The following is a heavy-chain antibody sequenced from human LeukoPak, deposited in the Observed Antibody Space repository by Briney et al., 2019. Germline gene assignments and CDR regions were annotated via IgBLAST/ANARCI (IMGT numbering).Heavy chain of an antibody. D-gene: IGHD1-26*01. CDR3: AGIIVGATSYDY. Sequence: GASVKVSCKASGYTFTGYYMHWVRQAPGQGLEWMGRINPNSGGTNYAQKFQGRVTMTRDTSISTAYMELSRLRSDDTAVYYCAGIIVGATSYDYWGQGTLVTVSS. J-gene: IGHJ4*02. V-gene: IGHV1-2*06. CDR1: GYTFTGYY. CDR2: INPNSGGT.